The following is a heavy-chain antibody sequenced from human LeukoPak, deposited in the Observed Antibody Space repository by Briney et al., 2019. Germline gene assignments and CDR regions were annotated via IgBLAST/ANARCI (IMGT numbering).Heavy chain of an antibody. CDR3: AKVRNRYGDYVGEFDY. CDR2: ISGSGGST. D-gene: IGHD4-17*01. J-gene: IGHJ4*02. V-gene: IGHV3-23*01. CDR1: GFTFSSYA. Sequence: GGSLRLSCAASGFTFSSYAMSWVRQAPGKGLEWVSAISGSGGSTYYADSVEGRFTISRDNSKNTLYLQMNSLRAEDTAVYYCAKVRNRYGDYVGEFDYWGQGTLVTVSS.